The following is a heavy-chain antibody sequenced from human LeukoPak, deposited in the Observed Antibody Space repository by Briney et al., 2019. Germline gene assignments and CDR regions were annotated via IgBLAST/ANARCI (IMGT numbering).Heavy chain of an antibody. Sequence: GGSLRLSCAASGFTYSTYAMSWVRQAPEKGLEWVSGISGSDGNSFYADSVKGRFTISRDNSKNTLYLQMNSLRAEDTAVYYCAKKSGVAVSDTHFDYWGQGTLVTVSS. J-gene: IGHJ4*02. V-gene: IGHV3-23*01. D-gene: IGHD6-19*01. CDR2: ISGSDGNS. CDR1: GFTYSTYA. CDR3: AKKSGVAVSDTHFDY.